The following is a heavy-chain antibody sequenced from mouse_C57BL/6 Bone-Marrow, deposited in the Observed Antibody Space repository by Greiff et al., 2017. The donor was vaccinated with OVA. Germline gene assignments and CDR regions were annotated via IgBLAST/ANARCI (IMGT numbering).Heavy chain of an antibody. D-gene: IGHD1-1*01. J-gene: IGHJ1*03. V-gene: IGHV2-2*01. CDR2: IWSGGST. CDR1: GFSLTSYG. CDR3: ARNPYYYGSSFTSYWYFDV. Sequence: VQVVESGPGLVQPSQSLSITCTVSGFSLTSYGVHWVRQSPGKGLEWLGVIWSGGSTDYNAAFISRLSISKANSKSQVFFKMNSLQADDTAIYYCARNPYYYGSSFTSYWYFDVWGTGTTVTVSS.